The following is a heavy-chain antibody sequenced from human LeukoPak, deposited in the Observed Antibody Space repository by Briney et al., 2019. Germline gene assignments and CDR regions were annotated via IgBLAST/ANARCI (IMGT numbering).Heavy chain of an antibody. Sequence: SETLSLTCTVSGGSISSYYWSWIRQPPGKGLERIGYIYTSGSTNYNPSLKSRVTISVDTSKNQFSLKLSSVTAAYTAVYYCARRGFRHCSSTSCADAFDIWGQGTMVTVSS. CDR1: GGSISSYY. J-gene: IGHJ3*02. V-gene: IGHV4-4*09. D-gene: IGHD2-2*01. CDR2: IYTSGST. CDR3: ARRGFRHCSSTSCADAFDI.